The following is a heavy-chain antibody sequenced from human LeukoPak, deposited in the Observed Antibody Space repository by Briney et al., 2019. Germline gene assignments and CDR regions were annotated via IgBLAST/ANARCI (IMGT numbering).Heavy chain of an antibody. Sequence: ASVKVSCKASGYTFTSYYMHWARQAPGQGLEWMGIINPSGGSTSYAQKFQGRVTITRDTSTSTVYMELSSLRSEDTAVYYCARGGLTMVRGVIITFRFDPWGQGTLVTVSS. CDR3: ARGGLTMVRGVIITFRFDP. J-gene: IGHJ5*02. D-gene: IGHD3-10*01. CDR1: GYTFTSYY. V-gene: IGHV1-46*01. CDR2: INPSGGST.